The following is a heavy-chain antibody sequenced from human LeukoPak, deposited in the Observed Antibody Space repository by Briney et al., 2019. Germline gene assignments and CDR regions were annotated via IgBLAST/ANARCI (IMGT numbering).Heavy chain of an antibody. V-gene: IGHV4-59*01. CDR1: GGSFSGYY. Sequence: ETLSLTCAVYGGSFSGYYWSWIRQPPGKGLEWIGYIYYSGSTNYNPSLKSRVTISVDTSKNQFSLKLSSVTAADTAVYYCARDADYDFWSGYSYYMDVWGKGTTVTVSS. CDR3: ARDADYDFWSGYSYYMDV. D-gene: IGHD3-3*01. CDR2: IYYSGST. J-gene: IGHJ6*03.